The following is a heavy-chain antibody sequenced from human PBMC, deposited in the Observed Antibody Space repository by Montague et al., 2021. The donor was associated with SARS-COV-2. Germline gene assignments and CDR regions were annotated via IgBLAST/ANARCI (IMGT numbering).Heavy chain of an antibody. Sequence: SETLSLTCTVSGGSITNNIDYWAWIRQPPGKGLEWIGSIYYTGNTXYNPSIESRVTISVVTSKNHFTLKLSSVTAAETAVYYCARLKRYFDSSGSPSAFDFWGQGTKVTVSS. V-gene: IGHV4-39*02. CDR3: ARLKRYFDSSGSPSAFDF. CDR2: IYYTGNT. CDR1: GGSITNNIDY. D-gene: IGHD3-22*01. J-gene: IGHJ3*01.